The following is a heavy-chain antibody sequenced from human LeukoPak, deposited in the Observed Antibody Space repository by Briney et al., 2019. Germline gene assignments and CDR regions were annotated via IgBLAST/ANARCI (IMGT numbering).Heavy chain of an antibody. J-gene: IGHJ4*02. CDR1: GFTFDNHG. Sequence: GGSLRLSCAASGFTFDNHGMSWVRQAPGKGLEWVSGIKWDGGRTGYADSVKGRFTISRDNAKNSVYLQMNSLRAEDTALYYCAIGSGSSWYFYLDYWGQGTLVTVSS. CDR2: IKWDGGRT. V-gene: IGHV3-20*04. D-gene: IGHD6-13*01. CDR3: AIGSGSSWYFYLDY.